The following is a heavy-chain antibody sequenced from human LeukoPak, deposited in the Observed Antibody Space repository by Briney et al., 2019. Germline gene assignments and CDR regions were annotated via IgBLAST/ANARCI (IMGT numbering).Heavy chain of an antibody. Sequence: PGGSLRLSCAASGFTFSSYSMNWVRQAPGKGLEWVSSISSSSYIYYADSVKGRFTISRDNAKNSLYLQMNSLRAEDTAVYYCAREYCSSTSCYGNGAFDIWGQGTMVTVSS. V-gene: IGHV3-21*01. CDR3: AREYCSSTSCYGNGAFDI. CDR2: ISSSSYI. J-gene: IGHJ3*02. CDR1: GFTFSSYS. D-gene: IGHD2-2*01.